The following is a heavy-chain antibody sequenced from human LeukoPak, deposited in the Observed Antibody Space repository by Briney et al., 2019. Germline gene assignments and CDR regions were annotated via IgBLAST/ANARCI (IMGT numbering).Heavy chain of an antibody. CDR2: IKEDGSEK. CDR1: GFTFSDYY. CDR3: AREKLLVGATPLDY. Sequence: GGSLRLSCAASGFTFSDYYMSWIRQAPGKGLEWVANIKEDGSEKYYVDSVKGRFTISRDNAKNSLYLQMNSLRAEDTAVYYCAREKLLVGATPLDYWGQGTLVTVSS. D-gene: IGHD1-26*01. J-gene: IGHJ4*02. V-gene: IGHV3-7*01.